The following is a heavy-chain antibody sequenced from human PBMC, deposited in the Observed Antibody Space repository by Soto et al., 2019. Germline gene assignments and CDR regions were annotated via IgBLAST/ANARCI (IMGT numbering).Heavy chain of an antibody. J-gene: IGHJ2*01. CDR2: IYYRGST. Sequence: QLQLQESGPGLVKPSETLSLTCTVSGGSISSSSYYWGWIRQPPGKGLEWIGSIYYRGSTYYNPSLKSRISIPVDTSKNQCSLKLSSVTAADTAVYYCARHGQVVTILGVARMGRSWYFDLWGRGTLVTVSS. CDR1: GGSISSSSYY. CDR3: ARHGQVVTILGVARMGRSWYFDL. D-gene: IGHD3-3*01. V-gene: IGHV4-39*01.